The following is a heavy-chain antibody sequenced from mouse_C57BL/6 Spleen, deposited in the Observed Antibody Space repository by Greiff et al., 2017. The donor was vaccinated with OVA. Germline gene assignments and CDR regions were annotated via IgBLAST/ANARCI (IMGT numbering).Heavy chain of an antibody. J-gene: IGHJ3*01. Sequence: QVQLQQSGAELVKPGASVKMSCKASVYPFTPSPISWMQPNHGKSLEWIGNFHPYNDDTKYNEKFKGKATLTVEKSSSTVYLELSRLTSDDSAVYYCARGTAQAPFAYWGQGTLVTVSA. D-gene: IGHD3-2*02. CDR3: ARGTAQAPFAY. V-gene: IGHV1-47*01. CDR2: FHPYNDDT. CDR1: VYPFTPSP.